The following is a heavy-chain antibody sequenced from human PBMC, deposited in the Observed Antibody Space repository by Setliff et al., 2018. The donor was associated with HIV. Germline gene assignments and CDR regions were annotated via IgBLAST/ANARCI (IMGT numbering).Heavy chain of an antibody. CDR3: ARGGGNFDLPFGY. J-gene: IGHJ4*02. V-gene: IGHV4-59*01. D-gene: IGHD2-21*01. CDR2: IYYSGST. Sequence: PSETLSLTCTVSGGSISSYYWSWIRQPPGKGLEWIGYIYYSGSTNYNPSLKSRATISVDTSKNQFSLKLSSVTAADTAVYYCARGGGNFDLPFGYWGQGTLVTVSS. CDR1: GGSISSYY.